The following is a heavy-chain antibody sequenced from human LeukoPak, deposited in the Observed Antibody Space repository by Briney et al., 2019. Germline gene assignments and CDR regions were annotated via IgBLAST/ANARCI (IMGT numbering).Heavy chain of an antibody. V-gene: IGHV1-2*02. Sequence: ASVKVSCKASGYTFTIHHIQWVGQAPGQGREWRGWINTNSGGKTYSQKFQGRITMTRDPSITTAYMELSSLRSDDTAVYYCARDYSTSSWDNWGQGTLVTVSS. CDR3: ARDYSTSSWDN. D-gene: IGHD6-13*01. CDR1: GYTFTIHH. J-gene: IGHJ4*02. CDR2: INTNSGGK.